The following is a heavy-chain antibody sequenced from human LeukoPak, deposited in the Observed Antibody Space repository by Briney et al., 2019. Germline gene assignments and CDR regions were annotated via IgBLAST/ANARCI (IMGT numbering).Heavy chain of an antibody. CDR2: IYSSGNT. D-gene: IGHD2/OR15-2a*01. V-gene: IGHV4-39*01. J-gene: IGHJ4*02. CDR3: AQILGLTSDY. Sequence: SETLSLTCTVSGDSISTSVYYWGWIRQPPGKGLEWIGTIYSSGNTYYNPSLKSRVTISVDTSKNQFSLRLNSVTAADTAVYYCAQILGLTSDYWGQGTLVTVSS. CDR1: GDSISTSVYY.